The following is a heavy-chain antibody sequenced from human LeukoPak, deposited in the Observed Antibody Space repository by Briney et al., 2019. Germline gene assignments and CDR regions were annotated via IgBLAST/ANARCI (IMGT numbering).Heavy chain of an antibody. CDR2: ISSTSSYT. Sequence: GGSLRPSCAASGFTFSDYYMSWIRQAPGKGLEWVSYISSTSSYTNYAYSVKGRFTISRDNAKNSLYLQMNSLRAEDTAVYYCARSNRGVIQLPDYWGQGTLVTVSS. J-gene: IGHJ4*02. CDR1: GFTFSDYY. V-gene: IGHV3-11*03. CDR3: ARSNRGVIQLPDY. D-gene: IGHD5-18*01.